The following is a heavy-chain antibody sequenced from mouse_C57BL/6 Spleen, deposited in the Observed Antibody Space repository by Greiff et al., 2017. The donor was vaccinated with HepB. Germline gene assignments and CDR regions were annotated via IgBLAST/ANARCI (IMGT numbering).Heavy chain of an antibody. CDR2: IDPSDSYT. CDR3: ARRTTVVAGAMDY. CDR1: GYTFTSYW. Sequence: VQLQQSGAELVMPGASVKLSCKASGYTFTSYWMHWVKQRPGQGLEWIGEIDPSDSYTNYNQKFKGKSTLTVDKSSSTAYMQLSSLTSEDSAVYYCARRTTVVAGAMDYWGQGTSVTVSS. J-gene: IGHJ4*01. V-gene: IGHV1-69*01. D-gene: IGHD1-1*01.